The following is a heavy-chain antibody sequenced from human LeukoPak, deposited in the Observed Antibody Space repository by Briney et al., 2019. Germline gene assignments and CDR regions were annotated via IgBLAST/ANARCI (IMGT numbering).Heavy chain of an antibody. CDR2: INPTSGGT. J-gene: IGHJ3*02. Sequence: ASVTVSCTASAYTFTDYFIHFLRQAPGQGLEWMGWINPTSGGTNDAQKFQGRVTMTRDTSISTAYMELSRLRSDDTAVYYCAKDRWELPGSDSFDIWGQGTMVTVSS. CDR1: AYTFTDYF. CDR3: AKDRWELPGSDSFDI. D-gene: IGHD1-26*01. V-gene: IGHV1-2*02.